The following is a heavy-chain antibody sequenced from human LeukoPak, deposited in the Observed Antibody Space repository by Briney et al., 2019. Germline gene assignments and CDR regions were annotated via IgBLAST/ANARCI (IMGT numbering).Heavy chain of an antibody. CDR1: GGSISSSSYY. V-gene: IGHV4-39*01. CDR3: ATPPSRYCGGDCYDFDY. J-gene: IGHJ4*02. D-gene: IGHD2-21*02. Sequence: QSSETLSLTCTVSGGSISSSSYYWGWIRQPPGKGLEWIGSIYYSGSTYYNPSLKSRVTISVDTSKNQFSLKLSSVTAADTAVYYCATPPSRYCGGDCYDFDYWGRETLVTVSS. CDR2: IYYSGST.